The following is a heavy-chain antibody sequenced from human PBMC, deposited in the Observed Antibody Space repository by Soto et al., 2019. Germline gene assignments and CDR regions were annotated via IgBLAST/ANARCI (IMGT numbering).Heavy chain of an antibody. J-gene: IGHJ4*02. CDR1: GGTFSSYT. CDR3: VRDYASDSGVLLDL. V-gene: IGHV1-69*04. Sequence: SVKVSCKASGGTFSSYTISWVRQAPGQGLEWMGRIIPILGIANYAQKFQGRVTITADKSTSTAYMELSRLIPEDTAVYYCVRDYASDSGVLLDLWGQGTLVTVSS. D-gene: IGHD3-22*01. CDR2: IIPILGIA.